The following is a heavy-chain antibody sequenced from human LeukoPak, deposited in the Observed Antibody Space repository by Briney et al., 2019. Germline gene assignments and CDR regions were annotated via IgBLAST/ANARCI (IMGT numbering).Heavy chain of an antibody. V-gene: IGHV3-23*01. Sequence: GGSLRLSCAASGFTFSTYAMNWVRQAPGKGLEWVSGISGGGDSTYCADSVKGRFTVSGDNSKNTLYLQMNSLRAEDTAVYYCARHPSVYYSNYLDYWGQGTLVTVSS. CDR2: ISGGGDST. D-gene: IGHD3-22*01. CDR1: GFTFSTYA. CDR3: ARHPSVYYSNYLDY. J-gene: IGHJ4*02.